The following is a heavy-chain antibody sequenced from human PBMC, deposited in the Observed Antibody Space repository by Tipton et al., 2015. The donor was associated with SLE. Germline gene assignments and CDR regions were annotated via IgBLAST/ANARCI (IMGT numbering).Heavy chain of an antibody. Sequence: TLSLTCTVSSGSISSSYWSWIRQPPGKGLEWIGYIYHSGSTNYNPSLKSRVTISVDTSKNQFSLKLSSVTAADTAVYYCARVQPTPLDAFDIWGQGTMVTVSS. CDR3: ARVQPTPLDAFDI. D-gene: IGHD2-15*01. CDR2: IYHSGST. V-gene: IGHV4-59*12. J-gene: IGHJ3*02. CDR1: SGSISSSY.